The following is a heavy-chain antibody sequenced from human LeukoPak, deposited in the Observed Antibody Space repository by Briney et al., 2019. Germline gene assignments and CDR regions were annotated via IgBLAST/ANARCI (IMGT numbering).Heavy chain of an antibody. V-gene: IGHV3-7*01. CDR3: ARDRDDGGFEY. CDR2: VKEDGRVK. CDR1: GFSFSNYW. Sequence: PGGSLRLSCAASGFSFSNYWMSWVRQALEKELEWVANVKEDGRVKQYMDFVKGRFTISRDNAKNSLYLQMNSLRVEDTAVYYCARDRDDGGFEYWGQGSLVTVSS. D-gene: IGHD4-23*01. J-gene: IGHJ4*02.